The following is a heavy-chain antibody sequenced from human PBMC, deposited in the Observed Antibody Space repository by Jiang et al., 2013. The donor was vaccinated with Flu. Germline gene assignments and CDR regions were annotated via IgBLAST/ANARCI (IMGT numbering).Heavy chain of an antibody. V-gene: IGHV2-5*02. Sequence: KPTQTLTLTCTFSGFSLSTSGVGVGWIRQPPGKALEWLALIYWDDDKRYSPSLKSRLTITKDTSKNQVVLTMTNMDPVDTATYYCAHRPESGFGELLFDYWGQGTLVTVSS. CDR3: AHRPESGFGELLFDY. D-gene: IGHD3-10*01. J-gene: IGHJ4*02. CDR2: IYWDDDK. CDR1: GFSLSTSGVG.